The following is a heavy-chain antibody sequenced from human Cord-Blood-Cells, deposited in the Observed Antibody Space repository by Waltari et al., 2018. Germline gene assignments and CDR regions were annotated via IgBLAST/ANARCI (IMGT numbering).Heavy chain of an antibody. CDR3: ARVAFVDY. CDR2: ILYDGSNE. J-gene: IGHJ4*02. Sequence: QVQLVESGGGVVQPGRSLRLSCAASGFTFSSYAMHWVRQAPGKGLGGVAVILYDGSNEYFADSVKGRFTISRDNSKNTRYLQMNSLRAEDTAVYYCARVAFVDYWGQGTLVTVSS. CDR1: GFTFSSYA. D-gene: IGHD3-16*01. V-gene: IGHV3-30-3*01.